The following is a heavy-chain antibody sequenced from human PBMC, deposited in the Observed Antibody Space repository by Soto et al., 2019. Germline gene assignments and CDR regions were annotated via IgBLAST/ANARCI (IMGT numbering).Heavy chain of an antibody. J-gene: IGHJ4*02. CDR2: INHSGST. D-gene: IGHD3-10*01. Sequence: PSETLSLTCAVYGGSFSGYYWSWIRQPPGKGLEWIGEINHSGSTNYNPSLKSRVTISVDTSKNQFSLKLSSVTAADTAVYYCARGLAITMVGGVIRRVYYFDYGGQGTPVT. V-gene: IGHV4-34*01. CDR3: ARGLAITMVGGVIRRVYYFDY. CDR1: GGSFSGYY.